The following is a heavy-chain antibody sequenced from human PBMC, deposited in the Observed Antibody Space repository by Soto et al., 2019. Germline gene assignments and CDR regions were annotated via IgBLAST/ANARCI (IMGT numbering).Heavy chain of an antibody. Sequence: GASVKVSCKASGGTFSSYAISWVRQAPGQGLEWMGGIIPIFGTANYAQKFQGRVTTTADESTSTAYMELSSLRSEDTAVYYCALPNYYDSSGYYYEFDYWGQGTLVTVSS. CDR3: ALPNYYDSSGYYYEFDY. CDR2: IIPIFGTA. D-gene: IGHD3-22*01. CDR1: GGTFSSYA. J-gene: IGHJ4*02. V-gene: IGHV1-69*13.